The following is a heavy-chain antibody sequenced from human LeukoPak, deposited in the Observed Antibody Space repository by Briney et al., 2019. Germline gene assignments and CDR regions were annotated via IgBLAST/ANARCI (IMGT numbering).Heavy chain of an antibody. V-gene: IGHV3-11*01. CDR1: GFTFSDYS. CDR3: ARAGRFSYPLYGMDV. CDR2: ISSSGSTI. Sequence: PGGSLRLSCAASGFTFSDYSMSWIRQAPGKGLEWVSYISSSGSTIYYADSVKGRFTISRDNAKNSLYLQMNSLRAEDTAVYYCARAGRFSYPLYGMDVWGQGTTVTVSS. J-gene: IGHJ6*02.